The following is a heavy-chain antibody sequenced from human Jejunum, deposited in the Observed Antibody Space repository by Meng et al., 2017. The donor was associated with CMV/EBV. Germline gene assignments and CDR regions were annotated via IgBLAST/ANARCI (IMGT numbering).Heavy chain of an antibody. V-gene: IGHV4-4*02. Sequence: LTCAVSGGSSDSTNWWPWVRQSPGKGLEWIGDIWHSGSASYSPSLKSRVTMSVDRSSNQFSLKLTSVTAADTAVYYCARGTVDVDFDYWGQGTLVTVSS. CDR1: GGSSDSTNW. CDR3: ARGTVDVDFDY. CDR2: IWHSGSA. J-gene: IGHJ4*02. D-gene: IGHD2-2*03.